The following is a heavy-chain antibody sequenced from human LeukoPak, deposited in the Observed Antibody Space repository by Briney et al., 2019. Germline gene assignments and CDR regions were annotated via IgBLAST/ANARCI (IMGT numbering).Heavy chain of an antibody. J-gene: IGHJ4*02. Sequence: SETLSLXCTVSGYSISSGYYWGWILQPPGKGLAWIGSIYHSGSTYYNPSLKSRVTISVDTSKNQFSLKLSSVTAADTAVYYCARGFPLAGRFDYWGQGTLVTVSS. CDR2: IYHSGST. D-gene: IGHD2/OR15-2a*01. V-gene: IGHV4-38-2*02. CDR3: ARGFPLAGRFDY. CDR1: GYSISSGYY.